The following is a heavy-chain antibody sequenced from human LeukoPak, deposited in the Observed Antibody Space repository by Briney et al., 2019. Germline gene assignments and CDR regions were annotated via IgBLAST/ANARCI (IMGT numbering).Heavy chain of an antibody. J-gene: IGHJ4*02. CDR2: INPDSGGT. D-gene: IGHD1-26*01. CDR1: GYTFTGYY. Sequence: ASVKVSCKASGYTFTGYYMRWVRQAPGQGLEWMGWINPDSGGTNYAQKFQGRVTMTRDTSISTAYMELSRLRSDDTAVYCCARGIRYSGSYYPYWGQGTLVTVSS. CDR3: ARGIRYSGSYYPY. V-gene: IGHV1-2*02.